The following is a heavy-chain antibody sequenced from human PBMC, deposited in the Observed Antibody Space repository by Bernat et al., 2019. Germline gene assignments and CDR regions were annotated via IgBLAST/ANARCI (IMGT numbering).Heavy chain of an antibody. V-gene: IGHV3-30*18. J-gene: IGHJ4*02. CDR1: GFTFSSYG. D-gene: IGHD3-10*01. CDR3: AKDRVTMVRGVTLSDY. CDR2: ISYDGSNK. Sequence: QVQLVESGGGVVQPGRSLRLSCAASGFTFSSYGIHWVRQAPGKGLEWVAVISYDGSNKYYADSVKGRFTISRDNSKNTLYLQMNSLRAEDTAVYYCAKDRVTMVRGVTLSDYWGQGTLVTVSS.